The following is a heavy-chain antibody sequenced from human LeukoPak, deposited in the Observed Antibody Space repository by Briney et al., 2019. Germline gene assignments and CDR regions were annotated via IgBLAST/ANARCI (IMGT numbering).Heavy chain of an antibody. Sequence: SETLSLTCTVSGGSISSSSYYWGWIRQPPGKGLEWIGSIYYSGSTYYNPSLKSRVTISVDTSKNQFSLKLSSVTAADTAVYYCASPGETEWFDPWGQGTLVTVSS. CDR2: IYYSGST. CDR3: ASPGETEWFDP. J-gene: IGHJ5*02. CDR1: GGSISSSSYY. V-gene: IGHV4-39*07. D-gene: IGHD3-10*01.